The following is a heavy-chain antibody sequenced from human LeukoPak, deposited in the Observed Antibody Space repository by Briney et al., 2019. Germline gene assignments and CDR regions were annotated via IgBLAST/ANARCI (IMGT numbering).Heavy chain of an antibody. CDR1: GFTFSSYE. Sequence: GGSLRLSCAASGFTFSSYEMNWVRQAPGKGLEWVSYISSSGSTIYYADSVKGRFTISRDNAKNSLYLQMNSLRAEDTAVYYCARVQLERRGNWFDPWAREPWSPSPQ. J-gene: IGHJ5*02. D-gene: IGHD1-1*01. V-gene: IGHV3-48*03. CDR3: ARVQLERRGNWFDP. CDR2: ISSSGSTI.